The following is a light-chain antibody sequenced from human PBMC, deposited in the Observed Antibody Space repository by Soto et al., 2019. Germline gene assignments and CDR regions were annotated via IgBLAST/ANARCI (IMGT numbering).Light chain of an antibody. V-gene: IGKV1-6*01. CDR3: QQYENLPIT. CDR2: AAS. CDR1: QGIRSA. J-gene: IGKJ5*01. Sequence: AIQLTPSPSSLSASVGDRVTITCRASQGIRSALGWYQQKPGKVPKLLIYAASTLQSGVPSRFSGSGSGTDFTLTISSLQPEDIATYYCQQYENLPITFGQGTRLEIK.